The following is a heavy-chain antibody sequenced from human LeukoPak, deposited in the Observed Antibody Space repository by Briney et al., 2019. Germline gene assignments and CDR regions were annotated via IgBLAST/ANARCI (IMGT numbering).Heavy chain of an antibody. CDR2: INHSGST. V-gene: IGHV4-34*01. CDR1: GGSFSGYY. CDR3: ARAGASAWYAVGAFDI. Sequence: SETLSLTCAVYGGSFSGYYWSWIRQAPGKGLEWIGEINHSGSTNYNPSLKSRVTISVDPSKNQFSLKLSSVTAADTAVYYCARAGASAWYAVGAFDIWGQGTMVTVSS. J-gene: IGHJ3*02. D-gene: IGHD6-19*01.